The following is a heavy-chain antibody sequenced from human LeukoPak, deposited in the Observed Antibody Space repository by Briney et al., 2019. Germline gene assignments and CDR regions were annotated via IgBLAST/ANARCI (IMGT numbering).Heavy chain of an antibody. J-gene: IGHJ3*02. Sequence: ASVKVSCKASGYTFTFYYMHWVRQARGQGREWMGRINPNSGDTNYAQNFRHRVTFNRDTSISTPYIELSRLRSDDTAVYYCARSGQQLAQEAFDIWGQGTMVTVSS. D-gene: IGHD6-13*01. CDR3: ARSGQQLAQEAFDI. CDR1: GYTFTFYY. V-gene: IGHV1-2*06. CDR2: INPNSGDT.